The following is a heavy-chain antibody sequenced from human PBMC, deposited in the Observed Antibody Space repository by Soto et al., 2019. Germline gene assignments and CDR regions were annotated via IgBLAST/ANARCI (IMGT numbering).Heavy chain of an antibody. D-gene: IGHD3-10*01. J-gene: IGHJ5*02. CDR2: IYYSGST. CDR3: ARDQTYYYGSGSYRSRWFDP. Sequence: TSETLSLTCTVSGGSISSYYWSWIRQPPGKGLEWIGYIYYSGSTNYNPSLKSRVTISVDTSKNQFSLKLSSVTAADTAVYYCARDQTYYYGSGSYRSRWFDPWGQGTLVTVSS. CDR1: GGSISSYY. V-gene: IGHV4-59*01.